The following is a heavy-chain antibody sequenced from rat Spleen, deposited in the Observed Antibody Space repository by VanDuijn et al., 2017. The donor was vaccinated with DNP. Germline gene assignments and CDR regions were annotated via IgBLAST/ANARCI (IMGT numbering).Heavy chain of an antibody. D-gene: IGHD1-1*01. CDR2: ISNSGST. V-gene: IGHV3-1*01. J-gene: IGHJ4*01. CDR1: GYSITSNY. Sequence: EVQLQESGPGLVKPSQSLSLTCSVTGYSITSNYWGWIRKFPGNKMEWIGHISNSGSTSYNPSLKSRISITRDTSKNQFFLQLNSLTTDDTATYYCARLRLEWEVRAMDAWGQGTSVTVSS. CDR3: ARLRLEWEVRAMDA.